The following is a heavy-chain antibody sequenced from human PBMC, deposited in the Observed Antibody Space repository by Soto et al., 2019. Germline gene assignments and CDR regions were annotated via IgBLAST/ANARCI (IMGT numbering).Heavy chain of an antibody. J-gene: IGHJ4*02. V-gene: IGHV3-23*01. CDR2: ISGSGDST. Sequence: EVQLLESGGGLVQPGGSLRLSCAASGFTFSSYAMGWVRQAPVKGLEWVSAISGSGDSTYYADSVKGRFTISRDNSKNTLYLQMNRLRAEDTAVYYCARRGSGSYYDYWGQGTLVTVSS. CDR3: ARRGSGSYYDY. CDR1: GFTFSSYA. D-gene: IGHD1-26*01.